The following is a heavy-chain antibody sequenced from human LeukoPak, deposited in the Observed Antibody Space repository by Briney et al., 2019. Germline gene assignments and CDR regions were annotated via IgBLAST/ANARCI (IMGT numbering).Heavy chain of an antibody. J-gene: IGHJ4*02. CDR3: ARGGDYDYVWGSYRSSSFDY. D-gene: IGHD3-16*02. CDR2: INHSGST. V-gene: IGHV4-34*01. CDR1: GGSFSGYY. Sequence: SEPLSLTYAVYGGSFSGYYWSWIRQPPGKGLEWIGEINHSGSTNYNPSLKSQVTMSVDTSKCQFSLKLSSVPAADTAVYYCARGGDYDYVWGSYRSSSFDYWGQGTLVSVSS.